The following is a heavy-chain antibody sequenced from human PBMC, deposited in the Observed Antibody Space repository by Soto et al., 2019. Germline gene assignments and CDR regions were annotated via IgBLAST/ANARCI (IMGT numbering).Heavy chain of an antibody. V-gene: IGHV3-48*01. J-gene: IGHJ6*03. CDR3: ARAVPPPATTYYYYYYMDV. CDR1: VFTFSSYS. CDR2: ISSSSSTI. D-gene: IGHD6-25*01. Sequence: GSLRLSCAASVFTFSSYSMNWVRQAPGKGLEWVSYISSSSSTIYYADSVKGRFTISRDNAKNSLYLQMNSLRAEDTAVYYCARAVPPPATTYYYYYYMDVWGKGNTVTVSS.